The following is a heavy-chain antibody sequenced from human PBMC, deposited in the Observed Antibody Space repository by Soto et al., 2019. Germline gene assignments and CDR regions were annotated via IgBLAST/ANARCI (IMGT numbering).Heavy chain of an antibody. CDR2: IYYSGST. D-gene: IGHD4-4*01. J-gene: IGHJ4*02. V-gene: IGHV4-59*08. CDR3: ARHSNRNYGLYYFDY. CDR1: GGPVSSYY. Sequence: SETLSLTCTVSGGPVSSYYWGWIRQSPGKGLEWIGFIYYSGSTKYKPSLKSRVTISVDTSKNQFSLKVNSATAADTAVYYCARHSNRNYGLYYFDYWGLGALVTVSS.